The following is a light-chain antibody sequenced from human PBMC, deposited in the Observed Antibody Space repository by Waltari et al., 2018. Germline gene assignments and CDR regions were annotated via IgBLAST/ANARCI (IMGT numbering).Light chain of an antibody. CDR2: MAS. Sequence: DIQMTQSPSTLSASVGDRVTISCRASQSVGTWFAWYQQKPGKAPNLLIYMASSLDSGVPSRFSVSGSGTDFTLTISSLQPDDFATYSCQQYSSFSTFGQGTKV. CDR1: QSVGTW. CDR3: QQYSSFST. V-gene: IGKV1-5*03. J-gene: IGKJ2*01.